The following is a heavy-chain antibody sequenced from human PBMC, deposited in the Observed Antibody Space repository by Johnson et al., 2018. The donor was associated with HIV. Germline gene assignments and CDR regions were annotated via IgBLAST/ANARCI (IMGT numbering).Heavy chain of an antibody. Sequence: QVQLMESGGGVVQPGRSLRLSCAASGFTFSSYAMHWVRQAPGKGLEWVAVIWYDGSNKYYADSVKGRFTISRDNSKNTLYLQMNSLRAEDTAVYYCAKILSSRYTVTTLADDALDTWGRGTMVTVSP. D-gene: IGHD4-11*01. CDR1: GFTFSSYA. V-gene: IGHV3-33*06. J-gene: IGHJ3*02. CDR2: IWYDGSNK. CDR3: AKILSSRYTVTTLADDALDT.